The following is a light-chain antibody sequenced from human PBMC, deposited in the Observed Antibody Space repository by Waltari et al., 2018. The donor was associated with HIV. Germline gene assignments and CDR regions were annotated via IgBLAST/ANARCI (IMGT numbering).Light chain of an antibody. CDR1: QSARSAS. CDR2: GAS. J-gene: IGKJ4*01. V-gene: IGKV3-20*01. CDR3: QQYAASPLT. Sequence: PAERATLSCRASQSARSASLAWYQQKPGQDPRLLIFGASSRAPGIPDRFSGSGAVTDVILTISRLEPEDCAVYYCQQYAASPLTFGGGTRVEIK.